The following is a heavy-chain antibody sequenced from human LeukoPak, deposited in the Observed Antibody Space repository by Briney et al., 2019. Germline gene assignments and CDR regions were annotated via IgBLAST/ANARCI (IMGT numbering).Heavy chain of an antibody. D-gene: IGHD3-22*01. CDR3: ARARNYYDSSDYYYEGDAFDI. J-gene: IGHJ3*02. V-gene: IGHV4-59*01. Sequence: PSETLSLTCTVSGGSISSYYWSWIRQPPGKGLEWIGYIYYSGSTSYNPSLKSRVTISVDTSKKQFSLKLSSVTAADTAVYFCARARNYYDSSDYYYEGDAFDIWGQGTMVTVSS. CDR1: GGSISSYY. CDR2: IYYSGST.